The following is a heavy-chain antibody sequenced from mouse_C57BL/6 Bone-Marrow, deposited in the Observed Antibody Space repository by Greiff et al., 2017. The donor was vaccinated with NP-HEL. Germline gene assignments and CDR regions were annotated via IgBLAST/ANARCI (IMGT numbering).Heavy chain of an antibody. D-gene: IGHD3-1*01. CDR1: GYTFTDYE. CDR2: IDPETGGT. CDR3: TRESGHSCGDYGAMDY. Sequence: QVQLKESGAELVRPGASVTLSCKASGYTFTDYEMHWVKQTPVHGLEWIGAIDPETGGTAYNQKFKGKAILTADKSSSTAYMELRSLTSEDSAVYYCTRESGHSCGDYGAMDYWGQGTSVTVSS. J-gene: IGHJ4*01. V-gene: IGHV1-15*01.